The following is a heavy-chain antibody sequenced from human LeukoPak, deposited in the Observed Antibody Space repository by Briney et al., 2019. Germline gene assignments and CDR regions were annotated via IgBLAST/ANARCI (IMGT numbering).Heavy chain of an antibody. CDR3: ARAIFFNSSGWYGNWFDP. D-gene: IGHD6-19*01. Sequence: SETLSLTCTVSGGSISSYYWSWIRQPAGKGLEWIGRIYTSGSTNCNPSLKSRVTMSVDPSKNQFSLKLSSVTAADTAVYYCARAIFFNSSGWYGNWFDPWGQGTLVTVSS. CDR2: IYTSGST. J-gene: IGHJ5*02. V-gene: IGHV4-4*07. CDR1: GGSISSYY.